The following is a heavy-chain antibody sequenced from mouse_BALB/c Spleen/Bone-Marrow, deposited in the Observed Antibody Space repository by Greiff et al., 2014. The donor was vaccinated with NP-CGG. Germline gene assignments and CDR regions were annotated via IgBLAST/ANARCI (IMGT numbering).Heavy chain of an antibody. Sequence: LEESGAELAKPGASVKMSCKASGYTFTSYWMHWVKQRPGQGLEWIGYINPSTGYTEYNQKFKDKATLTADKSSSTAYMQLSSLTSEDSAVYYCARRETTAPDYWGQGTTLTVSS. J-gene: IGHJ2*01. CDR1: GYTFTSYW. D-gene: IGHD1-2*01. CDR2: INPSTGYT. CDR3: ARRETTAPDY. V-gene: IGHV1-7*01.